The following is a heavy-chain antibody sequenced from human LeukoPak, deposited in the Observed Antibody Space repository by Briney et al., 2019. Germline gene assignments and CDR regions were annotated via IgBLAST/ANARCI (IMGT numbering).Heavy chain of an antibody. Sequence: ASVKVSCKASGYTFTSYYMHWVRQAPGQGLEWMGIINPNSGGTKYAQKFQGRVTMTRDTSISTAYMELSGLRSDDTAVYYCARDWSGYNPIYYFDHWGQGTLVTVSS. CDR3: ARDWSGYNPIYYFDH. D-gene: IGHD5-24*01. J-gene: IGHJ4*02. CDR1: GYTFTSYY. CDR2: INPNSGGT. V-gene: IGHV1-2*02.